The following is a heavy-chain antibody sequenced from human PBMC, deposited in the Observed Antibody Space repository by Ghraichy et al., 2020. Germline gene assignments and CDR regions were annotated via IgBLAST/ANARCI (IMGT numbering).Heavy chain of an antibody. CDR3: AKSRDSYGDYGLDY. CDR2: ISGSGGST. Sequence: GGSLRLSCAASGFTFSSYAMSWVRQAPGKGLEWVSAISGSGGSTYYADSVKGRFTISRDNSKNTLYLQMNSLRAEDTAVYHCAKSRDSYGDYGLDYWGQGTLVTVSS. CDR1: GFTFSSYA. V-gene: IGHV3-23*01. D-gene: IGHD4-17*01. J-gene: IGHJ4*02.